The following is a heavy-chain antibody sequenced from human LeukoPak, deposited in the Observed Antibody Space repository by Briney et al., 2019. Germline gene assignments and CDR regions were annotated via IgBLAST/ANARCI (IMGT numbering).Heavy chain of an antibody. D-gene: IGHD1-26*01. Sequence: GGSLRLSCAASGFTFGNAWMTWVRQAPGKGLEWVSSINSDGIWIYYADSVRGRFTISRDNTRDSLYLQMNSLRVEDTAVYYCARDAGGRTQREGWFDPWGQGTLVTVSS. CDR3: ARDAGGRTQREGWFDP. V-gene: IGHV3-21*01. J-gene: IGHJ5*02. CDR2: INSDGIWI. CDR1: GFTFGNAW.